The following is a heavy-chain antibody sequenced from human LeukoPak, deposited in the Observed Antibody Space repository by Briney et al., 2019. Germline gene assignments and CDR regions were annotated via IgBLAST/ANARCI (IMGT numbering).Heavy chain of an antibody. CDR1: GFTFDDYG. J-gene: IGHJ4*02. V-gene: IGHV3-20*04. CDR3: AKIAETSGSYGQGYDY. CDR2: INWNGGST. Sequence: GGSLRLSCAASGFTFDDYGMSWVRQAPGKGLEWVSGINWNGGSTGYADSVKGRFTISRDNAKNSLYLQMNSLRVEDTAVYYCAKIAETSGSYGQGYDYWGQGTLVTVSS. D-gene: IGHD1-26*01.